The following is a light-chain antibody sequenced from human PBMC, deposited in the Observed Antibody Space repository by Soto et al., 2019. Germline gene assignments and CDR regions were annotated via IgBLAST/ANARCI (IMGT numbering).Light chain of an antibody. CDR2: AVA. CDR1: LGISSY. V-gene: IGKV1-8*01. CDR3: KQYYSYHRS. J-gene: IGKJ1*01. Sequence: AIRMTQSPSSLSASTGGRVTITCRARLGISSYLACYQQKPGKAPKLLSYAVATLQSGVPSRFSCSGSGTVFTLTISCLQSEEFATHYCKQYYSYHRSFDEGTEVEIK.